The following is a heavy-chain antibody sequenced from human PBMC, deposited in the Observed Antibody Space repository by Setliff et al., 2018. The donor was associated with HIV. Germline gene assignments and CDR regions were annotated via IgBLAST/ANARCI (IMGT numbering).Heavy chain of an antibody. CDR3: AREDTAPPDWYFDL. Sequence: SVKVSCKASGGTFSSYAISWGRQAPGQGLQWMGGIIPIIGIANYAQKFQARVTITADKSTSTAYMELSSLTSEDTAVYYCAREDTAPPDWYFDLWGRDTLVTVSS. CDR1: GGTFSSYA. D-gene: IGHD5-18*01. CDR2: IIPIIGIA. V-gene: IGHV1-69*10. J-gene: IGHJ2*01.